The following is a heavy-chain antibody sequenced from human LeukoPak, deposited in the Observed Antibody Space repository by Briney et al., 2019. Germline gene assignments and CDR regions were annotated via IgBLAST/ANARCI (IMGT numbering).Heavy chain of an antibody. CDR3: AREHSGYDFPGRDYYYMDV. CDR2: ISSTSRSYI. Sequence: NSGGSLRLSCAASGFTFSSYNMNWVRQAPGKGLEWVSSISSTSRSYIYYADSVKGRFTISRDNAKNSLYLQMNSLRAEDTAVYYCAREHSGYDFPGRDYYYMDVWGKGTTVTVSS. J-gene: IGHJ6*03. CDR1: GFTFSSYN. D-gene: IGHD5-12*01. V-gene: IGHV3-21*01.